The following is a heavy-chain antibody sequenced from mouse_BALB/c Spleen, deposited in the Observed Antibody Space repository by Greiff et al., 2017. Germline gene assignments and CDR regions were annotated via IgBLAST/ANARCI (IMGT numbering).Heavy chain of an antibody. Sequence: EVKLMESGPGLVKPSQSLSLTCTVTGYSITRDYAWNWIRQFPGNKLEWMGYISYSGSTSYNPSLKSRISITRDTSKNQFFLQLNSVTTEDTATYYCATGILTGFAYWGQGTLVTVSA. J-gene: IGHJ3*01. CDR1: GYSITRDYA. V-gene: IGHV3-2*02. CDR2: ISYSGST. D-gene: IGHD1-1*01. CDR3: ATGILTGFAY.